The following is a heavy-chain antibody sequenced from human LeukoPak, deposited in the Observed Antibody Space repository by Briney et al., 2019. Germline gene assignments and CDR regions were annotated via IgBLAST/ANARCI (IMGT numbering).Heavy chain of an antibody. D-gene: IGHD1-7*01. CDR1: GGTFSSYA. J-gene: IGHJ4*02. CDR3: ARWEAITGTTVDY. Sequence: ASVKVSCKASGGTFSSYAISWVRQAPGQGLEWMGRIIPILGIANYAQKFQSRVTITADKSTSTAYMELSSLRSEDTAVYYCARWEAITGTTVDYWGQGTLVTVSS. CDR2: IIPILGIA. V-gene: IGHV1-69*04.